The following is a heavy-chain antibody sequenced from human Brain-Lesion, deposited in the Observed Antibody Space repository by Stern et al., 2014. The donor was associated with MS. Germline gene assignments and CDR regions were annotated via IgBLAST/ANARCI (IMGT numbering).Heavy chain of an antibody. CDR1: GAPVNSGGYY. CDR2: IHHRGAN. D-gene: IGHD3-16*01. Sequence: QVQLQESGPGLVKPSQTLSLSCTVSGAPVNSGGYYWTWIRQVPGKGLEXIGYIHHRGANFYNPPLKSRVTISVDTSENQVSLMLSSVTAADTAVYYCAAIGPLMEGAAFDIWGQGTLVTVSS. V-gene: IGHV4-31*03. J-gene: IGHJ3*02. CDR3: AAIGPLMEGAAFDI.